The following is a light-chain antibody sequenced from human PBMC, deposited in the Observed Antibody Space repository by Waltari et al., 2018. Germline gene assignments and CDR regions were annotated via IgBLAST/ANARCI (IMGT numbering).Light chain of an antibody. J-gene: IGKJ1*01. CDR2: AAS. CDR3: QQYYDYQRS. V-gene: IGKV1-8*01. CDR1: QSGSTY. Sequence: AIRMTQSPSSLSASTGDRVTITLRASQSGSTYLAWYQQKPGKAPKLLIYAASTLQRGVPLRFSGSGSGTDFTLSISCLQSEDFATYYCQQYYDYQRSFGQGTKVEIK.